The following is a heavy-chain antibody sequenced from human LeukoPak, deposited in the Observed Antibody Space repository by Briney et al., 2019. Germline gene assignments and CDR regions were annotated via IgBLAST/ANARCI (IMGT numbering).Heavy chain of an antibody. CDR2: ISGSGGST. CDR3: AKETTGYSYVPLGY. Sequence: GGSLRLSYAASGFTFSSYAMSWVRQAPGKGLEWVSAISGSGGSTYYADSVKGRFTISRDNSKNTLYLQMNSLRAEDTAVYYCAKETTGYSYVPLGYWGQGTLVTVSS. D-gene: IGHD6-13*01. CDR1: GFTFSSYA. J-gene: IGHJ4*02. V-gene: IGHV3-23*01.